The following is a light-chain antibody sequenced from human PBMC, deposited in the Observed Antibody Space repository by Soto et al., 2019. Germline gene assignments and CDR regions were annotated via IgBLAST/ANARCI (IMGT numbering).Light chain of an antibody. CDR1: QSIRSY. J-gene: IGKJ1*01. Sequence: IHMTHAPSFLSASFGDMVSISCRASQSIRSYLNWYQQKPGKAPKLLIYAASTLQRGVPSRFSGSGSGTEFTLTITSLQSEDFAVYSCLQYQNLWAFGPGTKVDIK. CDR2: AAS. CDR3: LQYQNLWA. V-gene: IGKV1-39*02.